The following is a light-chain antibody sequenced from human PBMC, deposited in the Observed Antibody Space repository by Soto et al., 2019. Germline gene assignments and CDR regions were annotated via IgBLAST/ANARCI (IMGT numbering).Light chain of an antibody. CDR3: QECGSSSS. CDR1: QSVSSSY. J-gene: IGKJ1*01. Sequence: EIVLTQPPGTLSLSPGERATLSCRASQSVSSSYLAWYQQKPGQAPRLLIYDTSSRATGIPDRFSGSGSGTGFTLAISRLGPEDFAVYYCQECGSSSSFGQGTKAELK. V-gene: IGKV3-20*01. CDR2: DTS.